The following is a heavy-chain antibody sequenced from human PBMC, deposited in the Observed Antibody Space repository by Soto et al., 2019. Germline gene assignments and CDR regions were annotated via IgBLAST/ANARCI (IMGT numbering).Heavy chain of an antibody. Sequence: SETLSLTCTVSGGSISSGGYYWSWIRQHPGKGLEWIGYIYYSGSTYYNPSLKSRVTISVDTSKNQFSLKLSSVTAADTAVYYCAWGGIGAFDVWGQGTMVTVSS. CDR1: GGSISSGGYY. CDR3: AWGGIGAFDV. CDR2: IYYSGST. J-gene: IGHJ3*01. V-gene: IGHV4-31*03. D-gene: IGHD3-10*01.